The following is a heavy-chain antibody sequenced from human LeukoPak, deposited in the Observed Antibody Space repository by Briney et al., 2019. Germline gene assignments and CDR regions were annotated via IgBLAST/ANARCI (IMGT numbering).Heavy chain of an antibody. D-gene: IGHD6-6*01. CDR1: GGSFSGYY. CDR2: INHSGST. Sequence: SETLSLTCAVPGGSFSGYYWSWVRQPPGKGLEWIGEINHSGSTNYNPSLKSRVTISVDTSKNQFSLKLSSVTAADTAVYYCARGGEYSSTYDYWGQGTLVTVSS. J-gene: IGHJ4*02. CDR3: ARGGEYSSTYDY. V-gene: IGHV4-34*01.